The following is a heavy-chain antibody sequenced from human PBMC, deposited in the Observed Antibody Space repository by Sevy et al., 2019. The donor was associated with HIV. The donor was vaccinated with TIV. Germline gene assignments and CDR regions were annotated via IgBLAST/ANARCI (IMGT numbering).Heavy chain of an antibody. D-gene: IGHD3-3*01. V-gene: IGHV3-74*01. Sequence: GGSLRLSCAASGFTFSSHWMFWVRQAPGKGLVWVSHINSHGTITNYADSVKGRFTISRDNAKNTVYLQINSLRAEDTAVYYCARGQVLRFLEWPTYGMDVGGQGTTVTVSS. CDR3: ARGQVLRFLEWPTYGMDV. J-gene: IGHJ6*02. CDR2: INSHGTIT. CDR1: GFTFSSHW.